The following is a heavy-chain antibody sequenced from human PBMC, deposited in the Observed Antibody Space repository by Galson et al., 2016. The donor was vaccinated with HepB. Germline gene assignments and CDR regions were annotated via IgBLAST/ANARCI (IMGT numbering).Heavy chain of an antibody. J-gene: IGHJ4*02. D-gene: IGHD2-2*01. CDR1: GFSFSSYA. CDR2: ISENGGST. Sequence: SLRLSCAASGFSFSSYAMSWVRQAPGKGLEWVSAISENGGSTHYADSVKGRFTISRDNSKNTLYLQMNSVRAEDTAVYYCARDQGYCSGITCLIYDYWGPGNLVTVSS. V-gene: IGHV3-23*01. CDR3: ARDQGYCSGITCLIYDY.